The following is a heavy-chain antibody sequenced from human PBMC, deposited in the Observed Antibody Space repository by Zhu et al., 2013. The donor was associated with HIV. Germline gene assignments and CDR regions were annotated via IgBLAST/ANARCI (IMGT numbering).Heavy chain of an antibody. CDR2: IYYSGST. CDR3: ARDRWYSGSFGYFDY. Sequence: QVQLQESGPGLVKPSETLSLTCTVSGGSISSSSYYWGWIRQPPGKGLEWIGSIYYSGSTYYNPSLKSRVTISVDTSKNQFSLKLSSVTAADTAVYYCARDRWYSGSFGYFDYWGQGTLVTVSS. CDR1: GGSISSSSYY. J-gene: IGHJ4*02. D-gene: IGHD1-26*01. V-gene: IGHV4-39*07.